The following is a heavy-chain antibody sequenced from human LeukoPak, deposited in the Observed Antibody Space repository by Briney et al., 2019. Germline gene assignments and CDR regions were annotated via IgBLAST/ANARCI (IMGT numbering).Heavy chain of an antibody. V-gene: IGHV4-39*01. D-gene: IGHD1-26*01. CDR3: ARQEALLPGPVWEGSYFDY. CDR2: IYYSGST. CDR1: GGSISSSSYY. Sequence: SETLSLTCAVSGGSISSSSYYWGWIRQPPGKGLEWIGSIYYSGSTYYNPSLKSRVTISVDTSKNQFSLKLSSVTAADTAVYYCARQEALLPGPVWEGSYFDYWGQGTLVTVSS. J-gene: IGHJ4*02.